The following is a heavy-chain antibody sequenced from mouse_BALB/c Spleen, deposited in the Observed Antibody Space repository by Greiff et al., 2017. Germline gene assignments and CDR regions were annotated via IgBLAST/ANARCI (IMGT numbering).Heavy chain of an antibody. CDR3: ARELRGYFDV. V-gene: IGHV5-6-5*01. CDR2: ISSGGST. Sequence: DVMLVESGGGLVKPGGSLKLSCAASGFTFSSYAMSWVRQTPEKRLEWVASISSGGSTYYPDSVKGRFTISRDNARNILYLQMSSLRSEDTAMYYCARELRGYFDVWGAGTTVTVSS. J-gene: IGHJ1*01. CDR1: GFTFSSYA. D-gene: IGHD2-4*01.